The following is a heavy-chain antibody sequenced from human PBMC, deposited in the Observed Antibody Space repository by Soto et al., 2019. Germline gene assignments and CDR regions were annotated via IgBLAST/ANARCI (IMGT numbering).Heavy chain of an antibody. Sequence: GGSLRLSCAASGFTFSSYAMSWVRQAPGKGLEWVSAISGSGGSTYYADSVKGRFTISRDNSKNTLYLQMNSLRAEDTAVYYCAKATSPKSGIAADGLLSFDYWGQGTLVTVS. V-gene: IGHV3-23*01. CDR3: AKATSPKSGIAADGLLSFDY. CDR1: GFTFSSYA. D-gene: IGHD6-13*01. J-gene: IGHJ4*02. CDR2: ISGSGGST.